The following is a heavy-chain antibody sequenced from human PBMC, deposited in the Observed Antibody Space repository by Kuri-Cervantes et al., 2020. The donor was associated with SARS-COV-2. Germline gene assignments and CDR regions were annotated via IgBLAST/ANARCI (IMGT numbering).Heavy chain of an antibody. D-gene: IGHD5-18*01. CDR1: GGTFSSYA. Sequence: SVKVSCKASGGTFSSYAISWVRQAPGQGLEWMGGIIPIFGTANYAQEFQGRVTITTDESTSTAYMELSSLRSEDTAVYYCARGSWGTAMGLGGYHYYYMDVWGKGTTVTVSS. CDR3: ARGSWGTAMGLGGYHYYYMDV. J-gene: IGHJ6*03. V-gene: IGHV1-69*05. CDR2: IIPIFGTA.